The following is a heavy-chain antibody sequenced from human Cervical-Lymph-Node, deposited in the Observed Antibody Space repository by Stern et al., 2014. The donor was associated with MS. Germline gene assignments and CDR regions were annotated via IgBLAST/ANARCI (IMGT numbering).Heavy chain of an antibody. CDR1: GFSFSRYA. CDR3: ASAYSSSHYYFDY. CDR2: IWYDGSNP. J-gene: IGHJ4*02. D-gene: IGHD6-13*01. V-gene: IGHV3-33*01. Sequence: VQLVESGGGVVPPGRSLRLSCAASGFSFSRYAMHCVRQAPGKGLEWVALIWYDGSNPYYADSVTGRFTISRDNFKNTLYLQMNSLRAEDTAVYYCASAYSSSHYYFDYWGQGTLVTVSS.